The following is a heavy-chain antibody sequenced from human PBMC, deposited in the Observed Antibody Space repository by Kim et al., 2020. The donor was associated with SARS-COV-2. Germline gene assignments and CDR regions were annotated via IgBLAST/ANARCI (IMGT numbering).Heavy chain of an antibody. D-gene: IGHD3-10*01. CDR3: ASSLRVGSGSYFGYHYYGM. J-gene: IGHJ6*01. CDR2: VYYSGTT. V-gene: IGHV4-59*01. Sequence: SQTLSLTCTVSGGFISSYYWSWIRQPPGKGLEWIGYVYYSGTTNYNPSLKSRVAISVDASKNQFSLTLASVTGADTAVYYCASSLRVGSGSYFGYHYYGM. CDR1: GGFISSYY.